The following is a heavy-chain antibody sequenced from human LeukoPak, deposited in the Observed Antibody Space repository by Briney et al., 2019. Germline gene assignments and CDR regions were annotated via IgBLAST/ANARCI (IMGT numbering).Heavy chain of an antibody. D-gene: IGHD3-10*01. CDR1: GYSISSGYY. Sequence: SETLSLTCTVSGYSISSGYYWGWIRQPPGKGLEWIGSIYHSGSTYYNPSLKSRVLILIDTAKNHFSLNLSSVTAADTAVYYCARSDGYGLVGIWGQGTMVTVSS. CDR3: ARSDGYGLVGI. V-gene: IGHV4-38-2*02. J-gene: IGHJ3*02. CDR2: IYHSGST.